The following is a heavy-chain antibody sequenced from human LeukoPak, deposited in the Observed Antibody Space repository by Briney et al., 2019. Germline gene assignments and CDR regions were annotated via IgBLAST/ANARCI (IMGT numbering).Heavy chain of an antibody. CDR3: ARDLGSDNVPDI. CDR1: GGSISSSNYY. Sequence: PSETLSLTCTVSGGSISSSNYYWGWIRQPPGKGLEWIGSIYYSGSTYYNPSLKSRVTISVDTSKNQFSLKLSSVTAADTAVYYCARDLGSDNVPDIWGQGTMVTVSS. CDR2: IYYSGST. V-gene: IGHV4-39*07. D-gene: IGHD1-1*01. J-gene: IGHJ3*02.